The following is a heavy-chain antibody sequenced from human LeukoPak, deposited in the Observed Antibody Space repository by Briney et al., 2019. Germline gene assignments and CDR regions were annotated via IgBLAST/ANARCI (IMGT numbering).Heavy chain of an antibody. Sequence: ASVKVSCKASGYTFTSYYMHWVRQAPGQGLEWMGIINPSGGSTSYAQKFQGRVTMTRDTSTSTVYMELSSLRSEDTAVYYCAREDSNVAYYYGMDVWGQGTTVTVPS. CDR3: AREDSNVAYYYGMDV. V-gene: IGHV1-46*01. CDR1: GYTFTSYY. CDR2: INPSGGST. D-gene: IGHD4-11*01. J-gene: IGHJ6*02.